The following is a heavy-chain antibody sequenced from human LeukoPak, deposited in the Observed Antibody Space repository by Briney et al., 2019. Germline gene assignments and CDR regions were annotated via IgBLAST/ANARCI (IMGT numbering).Heavy chain of an antibody. CDR3: ARGGYTRGGFDY. CDR1: GGSFSGYY. Sequence: PSETLSLTCAVYGGSFSGYYWSWIRQPPGKGLEWIGEINHSGSTNYNPSLKSRVTISVDTSKNQFSLKLSSVTAADTAVYYCARGGYTRGGFDYWGQGTLVTVSS. V-gene: IGHV4-34*01. J-gene: IGHJ4*02. CDR2: INHSGST. D-gene: IGHD5-24*01.